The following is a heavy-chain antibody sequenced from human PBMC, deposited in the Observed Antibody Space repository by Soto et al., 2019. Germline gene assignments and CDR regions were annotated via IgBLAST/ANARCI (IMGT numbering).Heavy chain of an antibody. J-gene: IGHJ6*03. CDR3: ARAGTRAAMGYYYYYMDV. CDR2: IYYSGST. V-gene: IGHV4-59*01. CDR1: GGSISSYY. Sequence: SETLSLTCTVSGGSISSYYWSWIRQPPGKGLEWIGYIYYSGSTNYNPSLKSRVTISVDTSKNQFSLKLSSVTAADTAVYYCARAGTRAAMGYYYYYMDVWGKGTTVTVSS. D-gene: IGHD2-2*01.